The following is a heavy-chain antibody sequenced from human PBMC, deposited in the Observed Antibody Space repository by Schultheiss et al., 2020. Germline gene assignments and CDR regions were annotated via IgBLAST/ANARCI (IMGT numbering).Heavy chain of an antibody. D-gene: IGHD6-13*01. J-gene: IGHJ6*02. CDR3: ARRYSSSWYYGMDV. Sequence: GGSLRLSCAASGFTFSNAWMSWVRQAPGKGLEWVSTISGSSGSTSYADSVKGRFTISRDNAKNSLYLQMNSLRAEDTAVYYCARRYSSSWYYGMDVWGQGTTVTGYS. CDR1: GFTFSNAW. CDR2: ISGSSGST. V-gene: IGHV3-21*04.